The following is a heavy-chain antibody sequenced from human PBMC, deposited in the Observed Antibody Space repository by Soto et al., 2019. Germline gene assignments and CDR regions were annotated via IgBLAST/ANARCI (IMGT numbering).Heavy chain of an antibody. CDR2: IYCDDEK. V-gene: IGHV2-5*02. CDR3: APPKNPMHGPLDY. J-gene: IGHJ4*02. CDR1: GFSLSTRGVG. D-gene: IGHD2-2*01. Sequence: QITLKESGPTLMKPTQTLSLTCTFSGFSLSTRGVGVGWIRQPPGNALVWLALIYCDDEKRFSPSLTSRLTITKATSNSQVVLTLTNMNTVDPATYYCAPPKNPMHGPLDYWGKGTLVTVSS.